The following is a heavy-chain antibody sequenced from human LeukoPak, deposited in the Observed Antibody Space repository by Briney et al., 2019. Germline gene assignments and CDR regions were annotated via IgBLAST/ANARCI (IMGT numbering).Heavy chain of an antibody. CDR3: ARRDTAMARGYAFDL. V-gene: IGHV3-74*01. CDR2: TNSDGSTT. J-gene: IGHJ3*01. Sequence: GGSLRLSCEASGSTFSSHWMHWVRQAPGKGLVWVARTNSDGSTTNYADFVQGRFTISRDNAKNTLYLQMNSLRAEDTAVYYCARRDTAMARGYAFDLWGQGTMVTVSS. CDR1: GSTFSSHW. D-gene: IGHD5-18*01.